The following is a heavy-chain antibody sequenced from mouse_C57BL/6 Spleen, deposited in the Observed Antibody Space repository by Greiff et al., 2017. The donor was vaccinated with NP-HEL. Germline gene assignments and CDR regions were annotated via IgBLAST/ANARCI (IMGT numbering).Heavy chain of an antibody. CDR3: ARASTMVTTNWYFDV. D-gene: IGHD2-1*01. Sequence: EVKLVESGGGLVKPGGSLKLSCAASGFTFSDYGMHWVRQAPEKGLEWVAYISSGSSTIYYADTVKGRFTISSDNAKNTLLLQMTSLRSEDTAMYYCARASTMVTTNWYFDVWGTGTTVTFSA. V-gene: IGHV5-17*01. CDR1: GFTFSDYG. J-gene: IGHJ1*03. CDR2: ISSGSSTI.